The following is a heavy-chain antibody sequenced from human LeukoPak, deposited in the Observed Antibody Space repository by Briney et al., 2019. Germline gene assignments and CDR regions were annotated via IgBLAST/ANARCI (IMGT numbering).Heavy chain of an antibody. CDR1: GGSISSSNW. CDR2: IYHSGST. Sequence: PSGTLSLTCAVSGGSISSSNWWSWVRQPPGKGLEWIGEIYHSGSTNYNPSLKSRVTISVDKSKNQFSLKLSSVTAADTAVYYCARDRGYSSSSDNWFDPWGQGTLVTVSS. V-gene: IGHV4-4*02. J-gene: IGHJ5*02. D-gene: IGHD6-6*01. CDR3: ARDRGYSSSSDNWFDP.